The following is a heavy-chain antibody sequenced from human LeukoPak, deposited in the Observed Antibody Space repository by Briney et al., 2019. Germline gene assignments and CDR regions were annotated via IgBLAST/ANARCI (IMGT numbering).Heavy chain of an antibody. CDR1: GYTFTGYY. J-gene: IGHJ6*03. V-gene: IGHV1-2*06. CDR2: INPNSGGT. CDR3: ARPNSVLRFLEWPKGGYYYYYMDV. Sequence: GASVKVSCKASGYTFTGYYMHWVRQAPGQGLEWMGRINPNSGGTNYAQKFQGRVTMTRDTSISTAYMGLSSLRSEDTAVYYCARPNSVLRFLEWPKGGYYYYYMDVWGKGTTVTVSS. D-gene: IGHD3-3*01.